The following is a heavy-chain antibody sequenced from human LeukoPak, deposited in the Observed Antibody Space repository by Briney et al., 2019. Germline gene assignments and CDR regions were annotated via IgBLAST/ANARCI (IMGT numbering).Heavy chain of an antibody. J-gene: IGHJ5*02. V-gene: IGHV3-15*01. CDR1: GFIFTNAW. Sequence: GGSLRLSCAASGFIFTNAWMSWVRQAPGKGLEWVGRVKGKTDGGTRDYAAPVKGRSTISRDDSKNTLYLQMNSLRAEDTAVYYCAKAGYYDRSGYPNWFDPWGQGTLVTVSS. CDR2: VKGKTDGGTR. D-gene: IGHD3-22*01. CDR3: AKAGYYDRSGYPNWFDP.